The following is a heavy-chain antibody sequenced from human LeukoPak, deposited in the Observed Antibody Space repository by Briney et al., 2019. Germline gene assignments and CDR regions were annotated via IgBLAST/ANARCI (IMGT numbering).Heavy chain of an antibody. CDR1: GGSISSYY. V-gene: IGHV4-4*07. CDR2: IYTSGST. Sequence: SETLSLTCTVSGGSISSYYWSWIRQPAGKGLEWIGRIYTSGSTDYNPSLKSRVTMSVDTPKNQFSLKLSSVTAADTAVYYCARDWSVIVVVPAASKIGWFDPWGQGTLVTVSS. D-gene: IGHD2-2*01. J-gene: IGHJ5*02. CDR3: ARDWSVIVVVPAASKIGWFDP.